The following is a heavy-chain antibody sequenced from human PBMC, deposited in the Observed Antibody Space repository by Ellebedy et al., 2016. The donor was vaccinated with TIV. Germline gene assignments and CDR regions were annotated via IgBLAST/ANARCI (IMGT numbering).Heavy chain of an antibody. J-gene: IGHJ6*02. CDR1: GHTFRGYY. Sequence: ASVKVSCKASGHTFRGYYIHWVRQAPGQGLEWMGWINPNSGGTNHAQKFQGRLTLTTETSINTAYMELDRLTSDDTAMYYFARDEVVGASRGYQFYGMDVWGQGTTVTVSS. CDR3: ARDEVVGASRGYQFYGMDV. CDR2: INPNSGGT. D-gene: IGHD6-25*01. V-gene: IGHV1-2*02.